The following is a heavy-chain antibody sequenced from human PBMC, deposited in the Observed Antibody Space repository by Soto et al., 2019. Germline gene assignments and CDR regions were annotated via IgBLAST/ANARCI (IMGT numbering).Heavy chain of an antibody. CDR2: IYPGDSDT. D-gene: IGHD1-7*01. V-gene: IGHV5-51*01. CDR1: GYSFTSYW. CDR3: ARQPLELLYGGQGTNYYYYYYGMDV. J-gene: IGHJ6*02. Sequence: GESLKISCKGSGYSFTSYWIGWVRQMPGKGLEWMGIIYPGDSDTRYSPSFQGQVTISADKSISTAYLQWSSLKASDTAMYYCARQPLELLYGGQGTNYYYYYYGMDVWGQGTTVTVSS.